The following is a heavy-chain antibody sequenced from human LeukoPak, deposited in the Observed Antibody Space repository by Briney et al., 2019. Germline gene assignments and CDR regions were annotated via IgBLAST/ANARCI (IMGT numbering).Heavy chain of an antibody. J-gene: IGHJ1*01. CDR1: GFTFSSYS. CDR2: ISSSSSYI. V-gene: IGHV3-21*01. CDR3: TVTTAEYFQH. Sequence: PGRSLRLSCAASGFTFSSYSMNWVRQAPGKGLERVSSISSSSSYIYYADSVKGRFTISRDNAKNSLYLQMNSLRAEDTAVYYCTVTTAEYFQHWGQGTLVTVSS. D-gene: IGHD4-17*01.